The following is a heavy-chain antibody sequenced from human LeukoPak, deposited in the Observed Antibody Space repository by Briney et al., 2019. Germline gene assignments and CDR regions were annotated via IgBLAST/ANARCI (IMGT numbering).Heavy chain of an antibody. CDR2: ISGRGASK. D-gene: IGHD5-12*01. CDR1: GFTFGDYA. V-gene: IGHV3-23*01. CDR3: ARGSAMSGYDFDY. J-gene: IGHJ4*02. Sequence: GGSLRLSCTASGFTFGDYAMSWVRQAPGKGLEWVSGISGRGASKYYADSVKGRFTISRDNSKNTLYLQMNSLRAEDTAVYYCARGSAMSGYDFDYWGQGTLVTVSS.